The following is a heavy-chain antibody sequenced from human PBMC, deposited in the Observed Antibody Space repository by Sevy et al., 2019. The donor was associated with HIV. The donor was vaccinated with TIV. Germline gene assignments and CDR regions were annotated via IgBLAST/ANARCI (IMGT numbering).Heavy chain of an antibody. CDR2: IRSKAYGGTT. V-gene: IGHV3-49*04. D-gene: IGHD7-27*01. Sequence: GGCLRLSCTASGFTFGDYAMSWVRQAPGKGLEWVGFIRSKAYGGTTEYAASVKGRLTSSRDDSKSIAYLQMNSVKTDDTAVCYCTRGSILQGWGSRWRLDAFDIWGHGTMVTVSS. J-gene: IGHJ3*02. CDR3: TRGSILQGWGSRWRLDAFDI. CDR1: GFTFGDYA.